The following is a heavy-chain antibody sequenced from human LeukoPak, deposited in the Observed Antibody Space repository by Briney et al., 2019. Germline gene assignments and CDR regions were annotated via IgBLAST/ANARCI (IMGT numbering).Heavy chain of an antibody. J-gene: IGHJ5*02. CDR1: GGSFSGYY. Sequence: SSETLSLTCAVYGGSFSGYYWSWIRQPPGKGLEWIGEINHSGSTNYNPSLKRRVTISVDTSKNQFSLKLSSVTAADTAVYFCAREGGYNWFDPWGQGTLVTVSS. CDR3: AREGGYNWFDP. CDR2: INHSGST. V-gene: IGHV4-34*01.